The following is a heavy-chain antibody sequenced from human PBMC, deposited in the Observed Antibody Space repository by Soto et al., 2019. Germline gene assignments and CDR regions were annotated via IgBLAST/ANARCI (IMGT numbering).Heavy chain of an antibody. D-gene: IGHD2-15*01. J-gene: IGHJ3*01. Sequence: PWGTLSLTCAVSGFFISSCNYWGLIRKPPGKGLEWIGSIFHGGNTYYNPSLKSRVTISVDMSKNQFSLKLNSVTAADTAVYYCARARWYDAFDVWGQGTVVTVSS. CDR1: GFFISSCNY. CDR3: ARARWYDAFDV. CDR2: IFHGGNT. V-gene: IGHV4-38-2*01.